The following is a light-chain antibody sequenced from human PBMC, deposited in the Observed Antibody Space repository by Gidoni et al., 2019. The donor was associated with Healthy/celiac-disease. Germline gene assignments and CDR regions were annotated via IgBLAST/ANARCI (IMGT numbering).Light chain of an antibody. CDR3: QQYGSSPPFT. Sequence: EMVLKQSPGTLSLSPGERATLSCRASQSVSSSYLAWYQQKPGQAPRLLIYGASSRATGIPDRFSGSGSGTDFTLTISRLEPEDFAVYYCQQYGSSPPFTFGPGTKVDIK. V-gene: IGKV3-20*01. CDR2: GAS. J-gene: IGKJ3*01. CDR1: QSVSSSY.